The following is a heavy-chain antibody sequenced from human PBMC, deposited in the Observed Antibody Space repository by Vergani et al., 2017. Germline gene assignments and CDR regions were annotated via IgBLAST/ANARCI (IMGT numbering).Heavy chain of an antibody. V-gene: IGHV1-69*04. CDR1: GGTFSSYA. D-gene: IGHD3-22*01. CDR3: AREDWGGTMLVEPLHY. Sequence: QVQLVQSGAEVKKPGSSVKVSCKASGGTFSSYAISWVRQAPGQGLEWMGRIIPILGIANYAQKFQGRVTITADKSTSTAYMELSSLRSEDTAVYYCAREDWGGTMLVEPLHYWGQGTLVTVAS. CDR2: IIPILGIA. J-gene: IGHJ4*02.